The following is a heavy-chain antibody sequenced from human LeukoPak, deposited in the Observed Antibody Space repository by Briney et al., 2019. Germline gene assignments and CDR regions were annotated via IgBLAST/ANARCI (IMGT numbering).Heavy chain of an antibody. J-gene: IGHJ4*02. Sequence: GGSLRLSRAASGFTFSSYWMSWVRQAPEKGLEWVSSISSSSSYIYYADSVKGRFTISRDNAKNSLYLQMNSLRAEDTAVYYCARETYYDFWSGYEYWGQGALVTVSS. CDR3: ARETYYDFWSGYEY. CDR1: GFTFSSYW. V-gene: IGHV3-21*01. CDR2: ISSSSSYI. D-gene: IGHD3-3*01.